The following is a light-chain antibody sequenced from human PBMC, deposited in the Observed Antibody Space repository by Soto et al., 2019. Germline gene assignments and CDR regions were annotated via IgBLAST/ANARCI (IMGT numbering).Light chain of an antibody. CDR2: CAS. Sequence: EFVLTQSPGTLSLSPGERATLSCKASQSVASNYLDWYQQKPGQAPRLLIYCASSRATAIPDRFSGSGSGTDFTLTISRLAHEDFAVYYCQQYGTSPLTFGGGTKVEIK. V-gene: IGKV3-20*01. CDR1: QSVASNY. CDR3: QQYGTSPLT. J-gene: IGKJ4*01.